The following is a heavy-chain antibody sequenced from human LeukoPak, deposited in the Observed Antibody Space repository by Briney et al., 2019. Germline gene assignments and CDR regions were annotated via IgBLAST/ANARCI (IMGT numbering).Heavy chain of an antibody. CDR1: GYTFTGYY. D-gene: IGHD3-22*01. CDR2: INPNSDVT. J-gene: IGHJ4*02. V-gene: IGHV1-2*06. CDR3: AREGGFDYDSRGYLDY. Sequence: ASVKVSCKASGYTFTGYYIHWVRQAPGQGLEWIGRINPNSDVTNYAQKFRGRVTMTRDTSISTAYMELSSLRSDDTAVYYCAREGGFDYDSRGYLDYWGQGTLVTVSS.